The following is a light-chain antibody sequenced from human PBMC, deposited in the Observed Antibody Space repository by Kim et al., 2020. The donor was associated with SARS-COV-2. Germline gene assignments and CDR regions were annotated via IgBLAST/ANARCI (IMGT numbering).Light chain of an antibody. J-gene: IGKJ4*01. CDR3: QQYHSYPLT. CDR2: SAS. V-gene: IGKV1-16*01. Sequence: DIQMTQSPSSLSASVGDRVTITCRASQGISNHLAWFQQKPGKAPKSLIFSASSLQSVVPSRFSGTGSGTEFTLTISCLQPEDFATYYCQQYHSYPLTFGGGTKLEI. CDR1: QGISNH.